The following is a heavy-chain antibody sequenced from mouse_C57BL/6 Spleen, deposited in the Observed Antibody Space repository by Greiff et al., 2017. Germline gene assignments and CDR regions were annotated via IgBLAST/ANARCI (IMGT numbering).Heavy chain of an antibody. CDR2: IYPGNGDT. J-gene: IGHJ3*01. CDR1: GYTFTSYN. Sequence: QVQLQQSGAELVRPGASVKMSCKASGYTFTSYNMHWVKQTPRQGLEWIGAIYPGNGDTSYNQKFEGKATLTVDKSSSTAYMQLSSLTSEDSAVYFCASSIYDGYPFAYWGQGTLVTVSA. V-gene: IGHV1-12*01. D-gene: IGHD2-3*01. CDR3: ASSIYDGYPFAY.